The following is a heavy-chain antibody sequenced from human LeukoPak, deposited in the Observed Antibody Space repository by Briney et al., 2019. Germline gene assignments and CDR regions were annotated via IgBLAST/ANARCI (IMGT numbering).Heavy chain of an antibody. CDR3: AKLEPIAITMVRGVTDY. Sequence: GGSLRLSCAASGFTFSSYAMSWVRQAPGKGLEWVSAISGSGGSTYYADSVKGRFTISRDNSKNTLYLQMNSLRAEDTAVYYCAKLEPIAITMVRGVTDYWGQGTLVTVSS. CDR2: ISGSGGST. V-gene: IGHV3-23*01. CDR1: GFTFSSYA. D-gene: IGHD3-10*01. J-gene: IGHJ4*02.